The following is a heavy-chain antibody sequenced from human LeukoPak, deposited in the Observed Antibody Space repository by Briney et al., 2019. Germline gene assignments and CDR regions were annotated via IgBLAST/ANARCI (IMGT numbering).Heavy chain of an antibody. D-gene: IGHD5-12*01. Sequence: ASVKVSCKASGYTFTSYYMHWVRQAPGQGLEWMGIINPSGGSTSYAQKFQGRVTMTRDMSTSTVYMELSSLRSEDTAVYYCARVATLGWATIQYYYYYMDVWGKGTTVTVSS. V-gene: IGHV1-46*01. CDR2: INPSGGST. CDR1: GYTFTSYY. CDR3: ARVATLGWATIQYYYYYMDV. J-gene: IGHJ6*03.